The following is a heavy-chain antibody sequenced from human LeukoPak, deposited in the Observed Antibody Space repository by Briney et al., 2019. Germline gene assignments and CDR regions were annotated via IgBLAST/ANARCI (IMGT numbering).Heavy chain of an antibody. CDR1: GGSVSSHY. D-gene: IGHD3-9*01. J-gene: IGHJ2*01. Sequence: PSETLSLTCTVSGGSVSSHYWSWIRQPPGKGLEWIGYIYYSGSTNYNPSLKSRVTISVDTSKNQFSLKLSSVTAADTAVYYCARVGVHYDIREWYFDLWGRGTLVTVSS. CDR2: IYYSGST. V-gene: IGHV4-59*02. CDR3: ARVGVHYDIREWYFDL.